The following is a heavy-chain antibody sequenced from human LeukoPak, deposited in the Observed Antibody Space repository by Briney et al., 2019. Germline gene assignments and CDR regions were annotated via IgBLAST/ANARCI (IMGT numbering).Heavy chain of an antibody. D-gene: IGHD3-3*02. CDR3: ARLVDGIYTRFDS. Sequence: SETLSLTCTVSRGSIIPDHCVWIRQPPGKGLEWIGYIFYTGRARYNPSLESRVTLTVDMSNNQVSLKLNSVTAADTAIYYCARLVDGIYTRFDSWGQGTLVTVSP. CDR1: RGSIIPDH. V-gene: IGHV4-59*08. J-gene: IGHJ4*02. CDR2: IFYTGRA.